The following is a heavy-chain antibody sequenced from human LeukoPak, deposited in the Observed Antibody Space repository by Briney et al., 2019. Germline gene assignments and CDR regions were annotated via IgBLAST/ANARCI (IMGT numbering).Heavy chain of an antibody. V-gene: IGHV3-30*02. CDR2: IRYDGSNK. CDR3: AKDMDVGGYGSGSYFGY. CDR1: GFIFSNYG. Sequence: GGSLRLSCAASGFIFSNYGIHWVRQAPGKGLEWVAFIRYDGSNKYYADSVKGRFTVSRDNSKNTLYMQLNSLRAEDTAFYYCAKDMDVGGYGSGSYFGYWGQGTLVTVSS. D-gene: IGHD3-10*01. J-gene: IGHJ4*02.